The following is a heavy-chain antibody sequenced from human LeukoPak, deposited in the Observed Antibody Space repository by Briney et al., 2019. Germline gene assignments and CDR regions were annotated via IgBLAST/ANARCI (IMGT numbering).Heavy chain of an antibody. J-gene: IGHJ4*02. CDR2: ISGGSSYI. CDR1: GFTFSNYI. CDR3: AKSKWERLVFTHSDY. D-gene: IGHD1-26*01. Sequence: GGSLRLSCAASGFTFSNYIMNWVRQAPGKGLEWVASISGGSSYIFHADSVKGRFTISRDNSKNSVFLQMNSLRVDDTALYYCAKSKWERLVFTHSDYWGQGTRVSVSS. V-gene: IGHV3-21*01.